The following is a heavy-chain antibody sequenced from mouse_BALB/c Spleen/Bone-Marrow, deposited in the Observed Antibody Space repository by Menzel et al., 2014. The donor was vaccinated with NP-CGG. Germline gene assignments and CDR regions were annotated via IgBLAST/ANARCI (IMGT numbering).Heavy chain of an antibody. CDR2: INPSNGGT. Sequence: VQLQQSGAELVKPGASVKLSCKASGYTFTSYYLYWVKQRPGQGLEWIGEINPSNGGTNFNERLKSKASLTVDKSSSTAYMQLNSLTSEGSAVYYCTRRSLLSDYYSMDYWGQGTSVTVSS. CDR1: GYTFTSYY. D-gene: IGHD2-10*01. CDR3: TRRSLLSDYYSMDY. J-gene: IGHJ4*01. V-gene: IGHV1S81*02.